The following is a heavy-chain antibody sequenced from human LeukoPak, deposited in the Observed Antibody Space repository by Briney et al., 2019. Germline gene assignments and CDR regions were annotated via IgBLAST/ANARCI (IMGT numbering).Heavy chain of an antibody. CDR3: TSNDAFDV. V-gene: IGHV3-15*05. CDR2: IKTKTNAGAT. Sequence: PGGSLRLSCAASGFTFSDYYMSWIRQAPGKGLEWVGRIKTKTNAGATDYAAPVKGRFAISRDDSKNTLYLQMNSLKTEDTALYYCTSNDAFDVWGQGTMVTVSS. CDR1: GFTFSDYY. J-gene: IGHJ3*01.